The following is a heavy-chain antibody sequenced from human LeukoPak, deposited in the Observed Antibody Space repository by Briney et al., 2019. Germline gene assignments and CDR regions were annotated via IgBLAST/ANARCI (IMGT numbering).Heavy chain of an antibody. CDR1: GYTFNTYH. J-gene: IGHJ5*01. CDR2: VSYEGTIK. V-gene: IGHV3-30*14. Sequence: SCKASGYTFNTYHMHWVRQAPGKGLEWVAVVSYEGTIKYYSDSAKGRFTISRDNSNSLVSLQMNNLTTEDTAVYYCAREKFDSWGQGTLVIVSP. CDR3: AREKFDS.